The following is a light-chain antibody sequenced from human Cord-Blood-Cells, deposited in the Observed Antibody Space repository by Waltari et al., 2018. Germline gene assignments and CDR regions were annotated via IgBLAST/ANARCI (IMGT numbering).Light chain of an antibody. CDR1: QSVLYSSTNKNY. Sequence: DIVMTQSPDSLAVSPGERATINCKPSQSVLYSSTNKNYLAWYQQKPGQPPKLLIYWASTRESGVPDRFSGSGSGTDFTLTISSLQAEDVAVYYCQQYYSTPWTFGQGTKVEIK. CDR3: QQYYSTPWT. CDR2: WAS. V-gene: IGKV4-1*01. J-gene: IGKJ1*01.